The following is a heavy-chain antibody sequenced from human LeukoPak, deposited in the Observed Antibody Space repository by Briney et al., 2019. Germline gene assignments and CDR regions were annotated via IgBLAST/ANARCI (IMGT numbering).Heavy chain of an antibody. CDR1: GFTFSSYS. CDR2: ISSSSSYI. Sequence: PGGSLRLSCAASGFTFSSYSMNWVRQAPGKGLEWVSSISSSSSYIYYADSVKGRFTISRDNAKNSLYLQMNSLRAEDTAVYYCASGTLSGGYSSKLPDYWGQGALVTVSS. V-gene: IGHV3-21*01. J-gene: IGHJ4*02. D-gene: IGHD5-18*01. CDR3: ASGTLSGGYSSKLPDY.